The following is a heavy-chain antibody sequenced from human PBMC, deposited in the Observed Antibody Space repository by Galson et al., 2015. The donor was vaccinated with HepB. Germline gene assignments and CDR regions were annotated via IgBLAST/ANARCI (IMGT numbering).Heavy chain of an antibody. CDR2: IYSGGST. J-gene: IGHJ6*02. D-gene: IGHD3-9*01. V-gene: IGHV3-53*01. CDR3: AREGRAFDWPSLGYYGMDV. CDR1: GFTVSSNY. Sequence: SLRLSCAASGFTVSSNYMSWVRQAPGKGLEWASVIYSGGSTYYADSVKGRFTISRDNSKNTLYLQMNSLRAEDTAVYYCAREGRAFDWPSLGYYGMDVWGQGTTVTVSS.